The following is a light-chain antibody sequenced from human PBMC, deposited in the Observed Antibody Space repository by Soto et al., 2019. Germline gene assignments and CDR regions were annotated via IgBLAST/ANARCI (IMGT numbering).Light chain of an antibody. J-gene: IGKJ1*01. CDR3: QQYSIWRT. CDR1: QSISSSF. Sequence: LTQSQGTMSLTPGETGTLSCGARQSISSSFLDWYQQKPGQSPMLLIDGASSRATGIPDRFSGRGSGTAFTLTISSLQSEDFAVYYCQQYSIWRTFGQGTKVDI. V-gene: IGKV3-20*01. CDR2: GAS.